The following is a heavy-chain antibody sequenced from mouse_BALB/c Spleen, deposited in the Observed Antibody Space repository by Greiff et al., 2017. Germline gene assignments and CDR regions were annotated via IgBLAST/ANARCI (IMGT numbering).Heavy chain of an antibody. V-gene: IGHV1-20*02. Sequence: EVKLMESGPELVKPGASVKISCKASGYSFTGYFMNWVMQSHGKSLEWIGRINPYNGDTFYNQKFKGKATLTVDKSSSTAHMELRSLASEDSAVYYCASFAYWGQGTLVTVSA. CDR1: GYSFTGYF. CDR3: ASFAY. J-gene: IGHJ3*01. CDR2: INPYNGDT.